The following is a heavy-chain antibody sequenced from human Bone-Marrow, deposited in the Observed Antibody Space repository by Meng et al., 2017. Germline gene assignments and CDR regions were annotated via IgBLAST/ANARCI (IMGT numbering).Heavy chain of an antibody. J-gene: IGHJ4*02. D-gene: IGHD3-22*01. V-gene: IGHV1-18*01. CDR2: ISAYNDNT. Sequence: ASVKVSCKASGYTFNNYGISWVRQAPGQGLEWMGWISAYNDNTNYAQELQGRVTLTTDTSTSTAYMELRSLRSDDTAVYYCARSSYYDSSGYYYSRYWGQGTLVTVSS. CDR3: ARSSYYDSSGYYYSRY. CDR1: GYTFNNYG.